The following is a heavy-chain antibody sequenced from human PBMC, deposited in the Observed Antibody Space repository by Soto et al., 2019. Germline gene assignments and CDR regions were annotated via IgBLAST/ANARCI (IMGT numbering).Heavy chain of an antibody. CDR1: GFTVSNYW. CDR3: ARGDCVGGTCYSLAVPFYYYMDV. CDR2: INSDGSVS. J-gene: IGHJ6*03. D-gene: IGHD2-15*01. Sequence: EVQLVESGGGLVQPGGSLRLYCAASGFTVSNYWMYWVRQAPGKGLVWVSRINSDGSVSSYADSVKGGLTISRVNVKNTLYIHMDRLRAEDTAVYDCARGDCVGGTCYSLAVPFYYYMDVWGKGTMVTLFS. V-gene: IGHV3-74*01.